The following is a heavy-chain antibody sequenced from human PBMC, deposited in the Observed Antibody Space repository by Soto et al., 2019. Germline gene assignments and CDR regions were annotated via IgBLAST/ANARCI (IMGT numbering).Heavy chain of an antibody. CDR3: ANLPLYGSGFDC. Sequence: EVQLVESGGGLVQPGGSLRLSCAASGFTFDDYAIHWVRQALGKGLEWVSGISWNGAATGYMNSVKGRFSISRDNTKNTLYLQMNSLRSEDTAVYYCANLPLYGSGFDCWGQGTLVTVSS. V-gene: IGHV3-9*01. D-gene: IGHD3-10*01. CDR1: GFTFDDYA. J-gene: IGHJ4*02. CDR2: ISWNGAAT.